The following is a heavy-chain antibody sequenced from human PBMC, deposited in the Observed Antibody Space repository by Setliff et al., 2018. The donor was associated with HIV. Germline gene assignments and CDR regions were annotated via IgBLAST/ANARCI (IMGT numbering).Heavy chain of an antibody. CDR3: ARALYGEYGGDLNWLDP. V-gene: IGHV1-18*01. CDR1: GGTFSNYA. CDR2: ITPSDGST. J-gene: IGHJ5*02. D-gene: IGHD4-17*01. Sequence: ASVKVSCKASGGTFSNYAIAWVRQAPGQGLEWMGMITPSDGSTNYEQKFQGRVTMTTDTSTSTAYVELRRLRFDDTAVYYCARALYGEYGGDLNWLDPWGQGTLVTVSS.